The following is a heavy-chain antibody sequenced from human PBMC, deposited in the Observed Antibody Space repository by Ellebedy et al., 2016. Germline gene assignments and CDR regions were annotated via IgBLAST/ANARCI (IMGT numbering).Heavy chain of an antibody. Sequence: GGSLRLSXAASGFRLSNSWMHWVRQAPGKGLVWVSHIRNDGITTSYADSVKGRFTISRDSAKNTLYLQMNSLRADDTATYYCARLSNTNSFFDYWGQGTLVTVSS. V-gene: IGHV3-74*01. CDR1: GFRLSNSW. CDR2: IRNDGITT. D-gene: IGHD2-2*01. CDR3: ARLSNTNSFFDY. J-gene: IGHJ4*02.